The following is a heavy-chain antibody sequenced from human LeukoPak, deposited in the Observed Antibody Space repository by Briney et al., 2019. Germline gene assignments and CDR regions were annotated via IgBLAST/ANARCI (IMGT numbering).Heavy chain of an antibody. V-gene: IGHV3-53*01. CDR1: GFTVSNYY. Sequence: PGGSLRLSCAASGFTVSNYYMSWVRQSPGKGLEWLSVIYSGGSTYYVDSVKGRFTISRDNSKNTLYLQMNSLRGEDTAVYYCAKDQYGSSSAAPDYWGQGTLVTVSS. D-gene: IGHD6-6*01. CDR2: IYSGGST. CDR3: AKDQYGSSSAAPDY. J-gene: IGHJ4*02.